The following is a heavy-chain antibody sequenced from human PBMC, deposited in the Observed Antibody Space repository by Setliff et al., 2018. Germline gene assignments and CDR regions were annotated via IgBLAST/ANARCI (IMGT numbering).Heavy chain of an antibody. J-gene: IGHJ6*02. V-gene: IGHV1-46*01. CDR2: INPKNGGA. CDR1: GYTFTSYY. CDR3: ARERAGGRGFTFGAIYYYYGMDV. D-gene: IGHD3-16*01. Sequence: ASVKVSCKASGYTFTSYYIHWVRQAPGQGLEWMGVINPKNGGATYPQNLQGRVTMTRNTSMSTVYMELSSLRFEDTAVYYCARERAGGRGFTFGAIYYYYGMDVWGQGTTVTVSS.